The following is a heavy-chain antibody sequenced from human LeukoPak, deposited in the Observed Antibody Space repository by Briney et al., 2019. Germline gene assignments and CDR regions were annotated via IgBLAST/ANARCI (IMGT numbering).Heavy chain of an antibody. CDR2: IIPIFGTA. D-gene: IGHD6-19*01. Sequence: SVKVCCKASGGTFSSYAISWVRQAPGQGLEWMRGIIPIFGTAHYAQKFQGRVTITADESTSTAYMELSSLRSEDAAVYYCARVPPRWEGFIAVAGTGWFDPWGQGTLVTVSS. CDR1: GGTFSSYA. CDR3: ARVPPRWEGFIAVAGTGWFDP. J-gene: IGHJ5*02. V-gene: IGHV1-69*13.